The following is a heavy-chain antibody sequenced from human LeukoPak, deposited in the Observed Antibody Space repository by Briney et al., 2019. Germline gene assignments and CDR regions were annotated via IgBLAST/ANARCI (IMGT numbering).Heavy chain of an antibody. D-gene: IGHD2-15*01. V-gene: IGHV3-66*01. CDR3: ARDLTLAY. J-gene: IGHJ4*02. Sequence: GGSLRLSCAASGFTVSSNYMSWVRQAPGKGLEWVSVIYPGGTTYYADSVKDRFSISRDNSKNTLYLQMNRLRADDTAVFYCARDLTLAYWGQGTLVTVSS. CDR2: IYPGGTT. CDR1: GFTVSSNY.